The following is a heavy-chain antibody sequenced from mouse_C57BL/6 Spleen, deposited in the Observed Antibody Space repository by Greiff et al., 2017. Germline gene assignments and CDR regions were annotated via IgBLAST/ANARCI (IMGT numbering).Heavy chain of an antibody. CDR2: IHPNSGST. Sequence: QVQLKQPGAELVKPGASVKLSCKASGYTFTSYWMHWVKQRPGQGLEWIGMIHPNSGSTTYNEKFKSKATLTVDKSSITAYMQLRSLTSEDSAVYYCATGGRGYFDYWGQGTTLTVSS. D-gene: IGHD6-1*01. J-gene: IGHJ2*01. V-gene: IGHV1-64*01. CDR1: GYTFTSYW. CDR3: ATGGRGYFDY.